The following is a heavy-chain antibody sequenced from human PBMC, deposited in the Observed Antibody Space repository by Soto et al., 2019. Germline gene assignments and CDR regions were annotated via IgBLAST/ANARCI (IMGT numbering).Heavy chain of an antibody. V-gene: IGHV3-11*01. J-gene: IGHJ6*02. CDR3: ARVSWREKYGMDV. Sequence: SLRLSCSASVFTFSDSYMSWIRQAPGKGLEWISYITFSGNTVYYADSLKGRFTISRDNAKNSLYLQMNRLRAEDTAVYYCARVSWREKYGMDVWGQGTTVTVS. CDR1: VFTFSDSY. CDR2: ITFSGNTV.